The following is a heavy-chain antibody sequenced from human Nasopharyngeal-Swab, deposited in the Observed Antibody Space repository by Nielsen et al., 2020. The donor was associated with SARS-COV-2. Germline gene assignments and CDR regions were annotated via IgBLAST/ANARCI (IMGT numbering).Heavy chain of an antibody. V-gene: IGHV4-31*03. CDR1: GGSISSGGYY. CDR2: INYSGST. D-gene: IGHD2-21*02. Sequence: SETLSLTCTVSGGSISSGGYYWSWLRQHTGKDLEWIGYINYSGSTYYNLSITSRVTISVDTSKNQFSLKLSSVTAADTAVYYCARARRNFVVVSAFDYWGQGTLVTVSS. J-gene: IGHJ4*02. CDR3: ARARRNFVVVSAFDY.